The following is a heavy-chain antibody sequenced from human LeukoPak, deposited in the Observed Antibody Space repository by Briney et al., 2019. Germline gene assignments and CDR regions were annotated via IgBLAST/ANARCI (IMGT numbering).Heavy chain of an antibody. CDR1: GYSISSGYY. CDR3: ARGDYDILTGYYNIAFDY. D-gene: IGHD3-9*01. V-gene: IGHV4-38-2*02. CDR2: IYHSGST. J-gene: IGHJ4*02. Sequence: SETLSLTCTVSGYSISSGYYWGWIRQPPGKGLEWIGSIYHSGSTYYNPSLKSRVTISVDTSKNQFSLKLSSVTAADTAVYYCARGDYDILTGYYNIAFDYWGQGTLVTVSS.